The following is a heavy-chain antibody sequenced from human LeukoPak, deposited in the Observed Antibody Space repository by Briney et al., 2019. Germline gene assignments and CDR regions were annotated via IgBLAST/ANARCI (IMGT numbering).Heavy chain of an antibody. Sequence: GGSLRLSCAVSGSTVGSNYLTWVRQAPGKGLEWVSVIYSGGSTYYADSVKGRFTISRDNSKNTLYLQMNSLRAEDTAVYYCASLKLAILGYCSSISCYVDYWGQGTLVTVSS. CDR1: GSTVGSNY. D-gene: IGHD2-2*01. CDR2: IYSGGST. J-gene: IGHJ4*02. CDR3: ASLKLAILGYCSSISCYVDY. V-gene: IGHV3-66*02.